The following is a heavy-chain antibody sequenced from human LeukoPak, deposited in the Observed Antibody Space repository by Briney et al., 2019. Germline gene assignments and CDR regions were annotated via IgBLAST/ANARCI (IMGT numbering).Heavy chain of an antibody. CDR2: ITGSGGST. D-gene: IGHD3-22*01. Sequence: GGSLRLSCAASGFAFSNYAMSWVRLAPGKGLEWVSAITGSGGSTYYADSVKGRFTISRDNSKNTLYLQMNSLRAEDTALYYCAKDLGDSSGYWNWFDPWGQGTLVTVSS. J-gene: IGHJ5*02. V-gene: IGHV3-23*01. CDR1: GFAFSNYA. CDR3: AKDLGDSSGYWNWFDP.